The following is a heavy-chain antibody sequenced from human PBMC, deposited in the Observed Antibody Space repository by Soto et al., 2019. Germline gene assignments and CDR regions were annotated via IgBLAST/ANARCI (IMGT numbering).Heavy chain of an antibody. J-gene: IGHJ6*02. D-gene: IGHD6-13*01. Sequence: QLQLQESGPGLVKPSETLSLSCTVSGGSITSSSYWGWIRQPPGKGLEWIGSIYSTGNTYYNPSLKGRVTISADTSTNQSSLNLSSVTAADTAVYYCRSSSRYSTDVWGQGTTVYVSS. CDR3: RSSSRYSTDV. CDR2: IYSTGNT. V-gene: IGHV4-39*01. CDR1: GGSITSSSY.